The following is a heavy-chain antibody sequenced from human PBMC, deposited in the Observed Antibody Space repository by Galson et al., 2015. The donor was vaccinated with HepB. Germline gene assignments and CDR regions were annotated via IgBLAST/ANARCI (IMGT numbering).Heavy chain of an antibody. CDR2: IYSGGST. J-gene: IGHJ6*02. CDR3: AHLMAVAGNYGMDV. D-gene: IGHD6-19*01. CDR1: GSTVSSNY. Sequence: SLRLSCAASGSTVSSNYMSWVRQAPGKGLEWVSVIYSGGSTYYADSVKGRFTISRDNSKNTLYLQMNSLRAEDTAVYYCAHLMAVAGNYGMDVWGQGTTVTVSS. V-gene: IGHV3-66*01.